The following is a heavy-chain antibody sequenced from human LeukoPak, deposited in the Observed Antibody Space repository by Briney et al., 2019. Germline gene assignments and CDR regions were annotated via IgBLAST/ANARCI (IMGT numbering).Heavy chain of an antibody. J-gene: IGHJ3*01. D-gene: IGHD3-22*01. Sequence: GGSLRLSCAASGFTVSSNYMSWVRQAPGKGLEWVSVIYSGGSPDYADSAKGRFTISSDNSKNTLYLQMNSLRVEDTAVYYCARDGADNSGYYFGSLWGQGTMVTVSS. CDR3: ARDGADNSGYYFGSL. CDR1: GFTVSSNY. CDR2: IYSGGSP. V-gene: IGHV3-53*01.